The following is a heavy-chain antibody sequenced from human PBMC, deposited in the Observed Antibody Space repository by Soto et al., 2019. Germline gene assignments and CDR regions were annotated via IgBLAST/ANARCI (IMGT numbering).Heavy chain of an antibody. D-gene: IGHD3-10*01. CDR1: GGSFSGYY. V-gene: IGHV4-34*01. CDR2: INHSGST. J-gene: IGHJ4*02. Sequence: SETLSLTCAVYGGSFSGYYWSWIRQPPGKGLEWIGEINHSGSTNYNPSLKSRVTISVDTSKNQFSLKLSSVTAADTAVYYCARVPLQYYYGSGSYLPFDYWGQGTLVTVSS. CDR3: ARVPLQYYYGSGSYLPFDY.